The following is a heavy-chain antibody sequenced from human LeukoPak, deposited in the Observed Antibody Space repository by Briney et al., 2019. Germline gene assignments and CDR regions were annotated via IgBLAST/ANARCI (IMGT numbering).Heavy chain of an antibody. CDR2: IYHSGST. V-gene: IGHV4-39*01. CDR1: GGSISSSSYY. CDR3: AHHYYDSSGPIPWFDP. Sequence: SETLSLTCTVSGGSISSSSYYWGWIRQPPGKGLEWIGSIYHSGSTYYNPSLKSRVTISVDTSKNQFSLKLSSVTATDTAVYYCAHHYYDSSGPIPWFDPWGQGTLVTVSS. D-gene: IGHD3-22*01. J-gene: IGHJ5*02.